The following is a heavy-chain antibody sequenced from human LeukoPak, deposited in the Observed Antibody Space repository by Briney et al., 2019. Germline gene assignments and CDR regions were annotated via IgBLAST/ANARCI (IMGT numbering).Heavy chain of an antibody. D-gene: IGHD3-3*01. Sequence: SETLSLTCIVSGGSIGTGDFYWSWIRQPAGKELEWIGRIYTSGSADYNPSLKSRVTMSVDTSKNQFSLKLSSVTAADTAVYYCARSHYYDFWSGNWFDPWGQGTLVTVSS. V-gene: IGHV4-61*02. CDR3: ARSHYYDFWSGNWFDP. CDR2: IYTSGSA. CDR1: GGSIGTGDFY. J-gene: IGHJ5*02.